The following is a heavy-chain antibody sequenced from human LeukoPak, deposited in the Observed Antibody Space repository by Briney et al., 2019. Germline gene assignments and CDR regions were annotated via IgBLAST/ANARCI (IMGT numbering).Heavy chain of an antibody. CDR3: ARDDYYYGMDV. CDR1: GFTFSSYS. Sequence: GGSLRLSCAASGFTFSSYSMNWVRQAPGKGLEWVSYISSSSSTIYYADSVKGRFTISRDNAKNSLYLQMNSLRAEDTAVYYCARDDYYYGMDVWGQGTTVTVSS. V-gene: IGHV3-48*01. J-gene: IGHJ6*02. CDR2: ISSSSSTI.